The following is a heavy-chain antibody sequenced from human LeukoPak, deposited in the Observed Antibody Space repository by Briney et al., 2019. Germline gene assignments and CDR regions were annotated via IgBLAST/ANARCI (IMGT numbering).Heavy chain of an antibody. Sequence: GGALRLSCAASGFTIGPYAMYWVRQGPGRGLEWVSVIKADGSGTFYADSVRGRFTTSRDNSKNSLYLQMDSLTSEDTALYYCATWAFYHNLDVWGQGTTVIASS. CDR1: GFTIGPYA. CDR3: ATWAFYHNLDV. CDR2: IKADGSGT. V-gene: IGHV3-43*02. J-gene: IGHJ6*02. D-gene: IGHD2/OR15-2a*01.